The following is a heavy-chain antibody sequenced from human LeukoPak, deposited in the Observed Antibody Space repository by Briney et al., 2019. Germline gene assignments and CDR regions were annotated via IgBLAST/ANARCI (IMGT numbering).Heavy chain of an antibody. Sequence: SVKASCKASGGTFNSYTICWVRQVPGQGLEWLGRIIPILDIANYKKRFQGRFTITADKSTSTAYMELSSLRSEDTAVYYCAELPAAGRNFDYWGQGTLVTVSS. V-gene: IGHV1-69*02. J-gene: IGHJ4*02. D-gene: IGHD6-13*01. CDR2: IIPILDIA. CDR1: GGTFNSYT. CDR3: AELPAAGRNFDY.